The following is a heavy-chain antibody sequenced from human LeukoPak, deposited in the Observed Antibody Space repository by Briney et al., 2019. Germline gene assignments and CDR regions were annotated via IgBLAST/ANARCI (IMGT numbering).Heavy chain of an antibody. Sequence: PGGSLRLSCAASGFTFSSYSMNWVRQAPGKGLEWVSYISSSGSTIYYADSVKGRFTISRDNAKNSLYLQMNSLRAEDTAVYYCARDGAEYYYYMDVWGKGTTVTVSS. CDR3: ARDGAEYYYYMDV. CDR2: ISSSGSTI. J-gene: IGHJ6*03. CDR1: GFTFSSYS. V-gene: IGHV3-48*04.